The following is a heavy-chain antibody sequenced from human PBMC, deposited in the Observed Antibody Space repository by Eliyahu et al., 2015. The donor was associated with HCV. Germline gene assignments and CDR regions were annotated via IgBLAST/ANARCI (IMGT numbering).Heavy chain of an antibody. D-gene: IGHD2-21*01. CDR1: GGSFSVYY. V-gene: IGHV4-34*01. CDR2: INHGEDT. J-gene: IGHJ6*02. Sequence: QVQLQQWGAGLLKPSETLSLTCVAHGGSFSVYYWSWIRQPPGKGLEWIGEINHGEDTNYNPSLKSRVTMSVDTSKNQFSLRLSSVTAADTAVYYCARQVIYYGMDVWGQGTTVSVSS. CDR3: ARQVIYYGMDV.